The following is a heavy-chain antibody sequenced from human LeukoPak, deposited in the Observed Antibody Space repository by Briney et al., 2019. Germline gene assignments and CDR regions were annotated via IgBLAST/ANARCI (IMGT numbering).Heavy chain of an antibody. J-gene: IGHJ3*02. Sequence: PSETLSLTCTVSGGSISSYYWSWLRQPAGKGLEWIGRIYTSGSTNYNPSLKSRVTMSVDTSTNQFSLKLSSVTAADTAVYYCARVGVRSSSDRGGSVGAFDIWGQGAMVTVSS. CDR1: GGSISSYY. CDR2: IYTSGST. CDR3: ARVGVRSSSDRGGSVGAFDI. V-gene: IGHV4-4*07. D-gene: IGHD6-6*01.